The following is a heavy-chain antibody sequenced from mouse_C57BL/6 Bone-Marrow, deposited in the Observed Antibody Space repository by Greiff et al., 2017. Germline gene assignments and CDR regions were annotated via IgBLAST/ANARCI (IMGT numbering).Heavy chain of an antibody. CDR3: ARSGPNWYFDV. J-gene: IGHJ1*03. V-gene: IGHV1-69*01. Sequence: QVQLKQPGAELVMPGASVKLSCKASGYTFTSYWMHWVKQRPGQGLEWIGEIDPSDSYTNYNQKFKGKSTLTVDKSSSTAYMQLSSLTSEDSAVYYYARSGPNWYFDVWGTGTTVTVSS. CDR2: IDPSDSYT. CDR1: GYTFTSYW.